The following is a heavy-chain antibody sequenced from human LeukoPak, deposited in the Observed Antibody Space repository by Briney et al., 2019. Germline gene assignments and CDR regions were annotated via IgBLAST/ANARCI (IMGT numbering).Heavy chain of an antibody. Sequence: HPGGSLRLSCAASGFTFSSYGMHWVRQAPGKGLEWVAVISYDGSNKYYADSVKGRFTISRDNSKNTLYLQMNSLRAEDTAVYYCAKDSSWDTLYYYYMDVWGKGTTVTVAS. CDR2: ISYDGSNK. CDR3: AKDSSWDTLYYYYMDV. J-gene: IGHJ6*03. V-gene: IGHV3-30*18. D-gene: IGHD1-26*01. CDR1: GFTFSSYG.